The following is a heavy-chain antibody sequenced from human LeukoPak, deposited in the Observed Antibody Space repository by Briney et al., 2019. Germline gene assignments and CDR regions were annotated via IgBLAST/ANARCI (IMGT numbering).Heavy chain of an antibody. D-gene: IGHD4-23*01. J-gene: IGHJ4*02. CDR1: GGSISSYY. CDR3: ARSLYGGNSDY. Sequence: PSETLSLTCTVSGGSISSYYWSWIRQPAGKGLEWIGRIYTSGSTNYNPSLKSRVTISVDTSKNHFSLKLSSVTAADTAIYYCARSLYGGNSDYWGQGTLLTVSS. CDR2: IYTSGST. V-gene: IGHV4-4*07.